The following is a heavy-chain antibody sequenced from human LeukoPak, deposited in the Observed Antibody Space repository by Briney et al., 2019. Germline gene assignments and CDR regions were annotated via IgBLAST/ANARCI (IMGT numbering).Heavy chain of an antibody. CDR2: INTDGSAI. V-gene: IGHV3-74*01. CDR3: ARGSYHQWYFDY. CDR1: GFTFSSHW. J-gene: IGHJ4*02. Sequence: PGGSLGLSCAASGFTFSSHWMHWVRQAPGKGLVWVSRINTDGSAIFYADSVKGRFTISRDNAKNTVYLEMNSLRAEDTAVYHCARGSYHQWYFDYWGQGTLVTVSS. D-gene: IGHD1-26*01.